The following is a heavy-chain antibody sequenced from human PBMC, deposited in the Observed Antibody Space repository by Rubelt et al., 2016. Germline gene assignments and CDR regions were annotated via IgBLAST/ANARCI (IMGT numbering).Heavy chain of an antibody. J-gene: IGHJ4*02. D-gene: IGHD1-26*01. CDR2: IYSGGST. Sequence: EVQLVESGGGSVQPGGSLRLSCAASGFTVSSNYMSWVRQAPGKGLEWVSVIYSGGSTYYADSVKGRFTSSRGNSKNTLYLQMNSLRAEDTAGYYCARGGMGGSTGYFDYWGQGTLVTVSS. CDR1: GFTVSSNY. CDR3: ARGGMGGSTGYFDY. V-gene: IGHV3-66*01.